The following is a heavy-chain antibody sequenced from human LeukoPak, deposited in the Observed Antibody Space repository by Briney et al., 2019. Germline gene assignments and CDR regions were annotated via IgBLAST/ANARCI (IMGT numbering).Heavy chain of an antibody. CDR3: ARDSYSSSWYGYFDY. D-gene: IGHD6-13*01. J-gene: IGHJ4*02. Sequence: ASVKVSCKASGYTFTSYYMHWVRQAPGQGLEWMGIINPSGGSTSYAQKFQGRVTTTRDTSTSTVYMELSSLRSEDTAVYYCARDSYSSSWYGYFDYWGQGTLVTVSS. CDR2: INPSGGST. V-gene: IGHV1-46*01. CDR1: GYTFTSYY.